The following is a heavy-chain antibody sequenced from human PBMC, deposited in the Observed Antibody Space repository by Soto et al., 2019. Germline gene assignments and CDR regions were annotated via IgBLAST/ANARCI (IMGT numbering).Heavy chain of an antibody. Sequence: GGSLRLSCAASGFTFSSYGMHWVRQAPGKGLEWVAVIWYDGSNKYYADSVKGRFTISRDNSKNTLYLQMNSLRAEDTAVYYCARDKGRSYDFWSMAGMDVWGQGTTVTVSS. CDR1: GFTFSSYG. J-gene: IGHJ6*02. V-gene: IGHV3-33*01. CDR3: ARDKGRSYDFWSMAGMDV. D-gene: IGHD3-3*01. CDR2: IWYDGSNK.